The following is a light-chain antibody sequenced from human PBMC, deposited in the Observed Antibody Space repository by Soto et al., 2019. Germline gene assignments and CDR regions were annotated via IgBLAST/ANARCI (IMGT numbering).Light chain of an antibody. CDR3: QQRNHWPPAYT. CDR1: QSVSSY. V-gene: IGKV3-11*01. J-gene: IGKJ2*01. Sequence: EIVLTQSPATLSLSPGERATLSCRASQSVSSYLAWYQQKPGQAPRLLIYDASNMATGIPARFSCSGSGTDFPLTISSVWLEDFAVDYCQQRNHWPPAYTFGQGTKLDI. CDR2: DAS.